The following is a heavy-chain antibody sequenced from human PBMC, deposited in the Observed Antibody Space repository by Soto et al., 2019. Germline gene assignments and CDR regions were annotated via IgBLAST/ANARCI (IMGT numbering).Heavy chain of an antibody. CDR1: GFTFSSYG. CDR2: IWYDGSNK. J-gene: IGHJ5*02. CDR3: ARMRRRGWTNNWFDP. V-gene: IGHV3-33*01. Sequence: GGSLRLSCAASGFTFSSYGMHWVRQAPGKGLEWVAVIWYDGSNKYYADSVKGRFTISRDNSKNTLYLQMNSLRAEDTAVYYCARMRRRGWTNNWFDPWGQGTLVTVSS. D-gene: IGHD2-15*01.